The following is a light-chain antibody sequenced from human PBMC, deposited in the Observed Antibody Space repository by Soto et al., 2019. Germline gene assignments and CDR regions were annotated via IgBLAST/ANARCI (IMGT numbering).Light chain of an antibody. CDR2: DAF. Sequence: EIVLMQSPATLSSSPGERATLSCGASQSVKTDKLAWYQQKPGLAPRLVIYDAFFRARGIPDRFNGSGSGTDFTLTISRLEPEDFAVYYCQQSQTSPTFAQGTRLEIK. J-gene: IGKJ5*01. CDR1: QSVKTDK. V-gene: IGKV3D-20*01. CDR3: QQSQTSPT.